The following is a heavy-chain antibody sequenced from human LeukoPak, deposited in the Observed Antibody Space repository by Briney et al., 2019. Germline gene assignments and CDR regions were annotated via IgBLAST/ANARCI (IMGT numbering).Heavy chain of an antibody. CDR2: IYISGST. Sequence: LETLSLTCTVSGVSISSYYWSWIRQPAGKGLEWIGRIYISGSTNSNPSLKSRVTMSVDTSKNQFSLRLSSVTAADTAVYYCTRDQWDGMDVWGQGTTVTVSS. J-gene: IGHJ6*02. V-gene: IGHV4-4*07. CDR1: GVSISSYY. CDR3: TRDQWDGMDV. D-gene: IGHD2-8*01.